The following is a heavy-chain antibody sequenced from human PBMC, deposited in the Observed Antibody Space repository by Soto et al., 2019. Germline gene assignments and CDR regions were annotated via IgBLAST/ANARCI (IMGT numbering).Heavy chain of an antibody. CDR1: GYTLTELS. D-gene: IGHD6-19*01. CDR3: ATDRPGWYGRVRWFDP. V-gene: IGHV1-24*01. J-gene: IGHJ5*02. CDR2: FDPEDGET. Sequence: ASVKVSCKVSGYTLTELSMHWVRQAPGKGLEWMGGFDPEDGETIYAQKFQGRVTMTEDTSTDTAYMELSSLRSEDTAVYYCATDRPGWYGRVRWFDPWGQGTLVTVSS.